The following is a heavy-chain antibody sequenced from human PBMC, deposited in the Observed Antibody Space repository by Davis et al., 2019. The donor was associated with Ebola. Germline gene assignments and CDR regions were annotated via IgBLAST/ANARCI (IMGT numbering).Heavy chain of an antibody. CDR2: IWDDGSNK. J-gene: IGHJ1*01. Sequence: GGSLRLSCAASGFTLSGYDMNWVRQAPGKGLQWVAVIWDDGSNKYYADSVKGRFTISRDNTKNSLYLQMNSLRAEDTAVYYCARDRHSSGWYVAQHWGQGTLVTVSS. CDR3: ARDRHSSGWYVAQH. CDR1: GFTLSGYD. D-gene: IGHD6-19*01. V-gene: IGHV3-33*01.